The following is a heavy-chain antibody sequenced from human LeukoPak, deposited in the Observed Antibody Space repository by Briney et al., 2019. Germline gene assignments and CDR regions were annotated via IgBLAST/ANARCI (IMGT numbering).Heavy chain of an antibody. CDR3: ARFGSSTWYKGAFDI. Sequence: SETLSLTCSLYGGSFRGYYWSWIRQPPGKGLEWIVEIVHSENTKYNPSLKSRVTILVDTSKKQFSPNLTSVPAADTAVYYCARFGSSTWYKGAFDIWGQGTMVTVAS. D-gene: IGHD6-13*01. CDR2: IVHSENT. J-gene: IGHJ3*02. CDR1: GGSFRGYY. V-gene: IGHV4-34*12.